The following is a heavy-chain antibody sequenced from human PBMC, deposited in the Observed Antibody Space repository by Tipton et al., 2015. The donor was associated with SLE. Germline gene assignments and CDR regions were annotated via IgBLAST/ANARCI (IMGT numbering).Heavy chain of an antibody. CDR3: ARRWDTSTWDY. V-gene: IGHV4-59*01. CDR2: VYFDGST. CDR1: ADSFTHYH. J-gene: IGHJ4*02. D-gene: IGHD6-13*01. Sequence: TLSLTCTVSADSFTHYHWSWIRQSPGKGLEWIGYVYFDGSTNYNPSLKSRVTISVDTSKNQFSLKLKSVSAADTAVYYCARRWDTSTWDYWGQGTLVSVSS.